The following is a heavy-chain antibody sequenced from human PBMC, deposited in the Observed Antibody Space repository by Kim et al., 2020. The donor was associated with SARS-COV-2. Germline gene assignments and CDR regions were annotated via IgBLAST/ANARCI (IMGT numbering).Heavy chain of an antibody. CDR1: GFTFSSYG. CDR2: ISYDGSNK. D-gene: IGHD6-13*01. V-gene: IGHV3-30*18. J-gene: IGHJ3*02. Sequence: GGSLRLSCAASGFTFSSYGMHWVRQAPGKGLEWVAVISYDGSNKYYADSVKGRFTISRDNSKNTLYLQMNSLRAEDTAVYYCAKDRGSWGFKDAFDIWGQGTMVTVSS. CDR3: AKDRGSWGFKDAFDI.